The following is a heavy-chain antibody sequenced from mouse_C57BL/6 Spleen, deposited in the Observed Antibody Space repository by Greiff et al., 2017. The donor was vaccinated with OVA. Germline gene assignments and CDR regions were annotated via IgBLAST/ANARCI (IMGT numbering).Heavy chain of an antibody. V-gene: IGHV5-9-1*02. CDR1: GFTFSSYA. D-gene: IGHD4-1*02. CDR3: TSNWDDAMDY. CDR2: ISSGGDYI. Sequence: EVMLVESGEGLVKPGGSLKLSCAASGFTFSSYAMSWVRQTPEKRLEWVAYISSGGDYIYYAYIVKGRFTISRDNARNTLYLQMSSLKYEDTAMYYCTSNWDDAMDYWGQGTSVTVSS. J-gene: IGHJ4*01.